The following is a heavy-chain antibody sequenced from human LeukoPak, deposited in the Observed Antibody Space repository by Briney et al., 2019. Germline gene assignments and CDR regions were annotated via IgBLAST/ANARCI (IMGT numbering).Heavy chain of an antibody. Sequence: GASVKVSCKAYGYSFTSYYMHWVRQAPGQGLEWMGIINPSGGSTSYAEKFQGRVIMTRDMSTSTDYMELSEDTAVYYCARDNSMGGRGWWFDPWGQGTLVTVSS. CDR2: INPSGGST. J-gene: IGHJ5*02. V-gene: IGHV1-46*01. CDR3: ARDNSMGGRGWWFDP. CDR1: GYSFTSYY. D-gene: IGHD2-15*01.